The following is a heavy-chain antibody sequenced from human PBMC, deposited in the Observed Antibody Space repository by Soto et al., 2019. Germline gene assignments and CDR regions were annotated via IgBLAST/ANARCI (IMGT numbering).Heavy chain of an antibody. CDR2: INAGNDNT. CDR1: GYTFTTYV. D-gene: IGHD3-3*01. Sequence: GASVKVSCKASGYTFTTYVMHWVRQAPGQRLEWMGWINAGNDNTKYSQKFQGRVTITRDTSASTVYMELSSLSSEYTAVYYCARVGHYYYGMDVWGQGTTVTVSS. V-gene: IGHV1-3*01. CDR3: ARVGHYYYGMDV. J-gene: IGHJ6*02.